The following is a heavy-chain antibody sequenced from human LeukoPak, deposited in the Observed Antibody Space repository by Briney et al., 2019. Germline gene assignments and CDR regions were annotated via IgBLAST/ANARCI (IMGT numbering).Heavy chain of an antibody. Sequence: ASVKVSCTASGYTFTNYYMHWVRQTPGQGLEWMAIMNPGGGSTTYAQKLQGRATMTRDTSADTSTTTVYMELSSLRSEDTAVYYCARDRSYPYYDFWSGYYGATGGYYGMDVWGQGTTVTVSS. CDR2: MNPGGGST. D-gene: IGHD3-3*01. CDR1: GYTFTNYY. V-gene: IGHV1-46*01. J-gene: IGHJ6*01. CDR3: ARDRSYPYYDFWSGYYGATGGYYGMDV.